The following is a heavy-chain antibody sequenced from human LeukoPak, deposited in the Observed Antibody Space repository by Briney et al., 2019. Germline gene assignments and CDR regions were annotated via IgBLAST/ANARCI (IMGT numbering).Heavy chain of an antibody. Sequence: SETLSLTCTVSGGSISSSSYYWGWIRQPPGKGLEWIGSIYYSGSTYYNPSLKSRVTISVDTSKNQFSLKLSSVTAADTAVYYCARTQRYQLTKGAFDIWGQGTMVTVSS. CDR2: IYYSGST. CDR3: ARTQRYQLTKGAFDI. D-gene: IGHD2-2*01. J-gene: IGHJ3*02. V-gene: IGHV4-39*01. CDR1: GGSISSSSYY.